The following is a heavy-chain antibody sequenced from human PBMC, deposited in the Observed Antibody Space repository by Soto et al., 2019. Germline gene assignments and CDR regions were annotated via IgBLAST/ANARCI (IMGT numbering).Heavy chain of an antibody. D-gene: IGHD4-17*01. CDR2: IKSKTDGGTT. V-gene: IGHV3-15*01. J-gene: IGHJ3*02. CDR3: TTDPLTTVTTMDAFDI. Sequence: GSLSLSCAASGFPFSNAWMSWVRQAPGKGLEWVGRIKSKTDGGTTDYAAPVKGRFTISRDDSKNTLYLQMNSLKTEDTAVYYCTTDPLTTVTTMDAFDIWGQGTMVTVSS. CDR1: GFPFSNAW.